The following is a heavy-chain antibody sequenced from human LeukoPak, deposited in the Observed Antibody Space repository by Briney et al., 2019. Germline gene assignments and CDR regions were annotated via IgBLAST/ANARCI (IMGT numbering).Heavy chain of an antibody. CDR2: IYPGDSDT. CDR3: ATAYYYDSSGHDAFDI. CDR1: GYSFTSYW. Sequence: GESLKISXKGSGYSFTSYWIGWVRQMPGKGLEWMGIIYPGDSDTIYSPSFQGQVTISADKSISTAYLQWSSLKASDTAMYYCATAYYYDSSGHDAFDIWGQGTMVTVSS. J-gene: IGHJ3*02. D-gene: IGHD3-22*01. V-gene: IGHV5-51*01.